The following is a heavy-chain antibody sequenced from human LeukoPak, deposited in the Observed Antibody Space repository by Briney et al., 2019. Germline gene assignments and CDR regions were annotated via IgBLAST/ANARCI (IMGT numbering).Heavy chain of an antibody. J-gene: IGHJ4*02. CDR1: GYTFTGYY. CDR3: ARAWIQLWLEFDY. D-gene: IGHD5-18*01. Sequence: ASVTVSCKASGYTFTGYYMNWVRQAPGQGLEWMGWINPNSGGTNYAQKFQGRVTITRATSISTAYMELSRLRSDDTAVYYCARAWIQLWLEFDYWGQGTLVTVSS. CDR2: INPNSGGT. V-gene: IGHV1-2*02.